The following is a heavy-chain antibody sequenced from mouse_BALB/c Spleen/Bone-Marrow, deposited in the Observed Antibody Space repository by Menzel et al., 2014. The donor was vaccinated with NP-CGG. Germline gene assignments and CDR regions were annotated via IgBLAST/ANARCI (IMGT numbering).Heavy chain of an antibody. CDR3: ARTATENFDY. CDR2: IDPANGNT. V-gene: IGHV14-3*02. CDR1: GFNIKDTY. J-gene: IGHJ2*01. Sequence: EVQLQQSGAELAKPGASVKLSCTASGFNIKDTYMHWVKQRPEQGLEWIGRIDPANGNTKYDPKFQGKATITADTSSNTAYLQLSSLTSEDTAVYYCARTATENFDYWGQGTTLTVSS. D-gene: IGHD1-2*01.